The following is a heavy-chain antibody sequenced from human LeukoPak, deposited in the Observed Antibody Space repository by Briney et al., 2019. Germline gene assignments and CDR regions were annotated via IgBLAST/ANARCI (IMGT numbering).Heavy chain of an antibody. Sequence: GESLKISCKGSGYTFTTNWIAWVRQMPGKGLEWMGIIYPGDYDTRYSPSFQGQVTISADKSISTAYLQWSKLKASDTAMYYCARNYGSGNYYTPSDYWGQGTLVTVSS. CDR3: ARNYGSGNYYTPSDY. D-gene: IGHD3-10*01. J-gene: IGHJ4*02. V-gene: IGHV5-51*01. CDR2: IYPGDYDT. CDR1: GYTFTTNW.